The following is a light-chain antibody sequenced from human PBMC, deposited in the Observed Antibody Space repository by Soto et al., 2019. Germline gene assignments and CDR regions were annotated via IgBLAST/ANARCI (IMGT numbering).Light chain of an antibody. V-gene: IGKV1-5*01. CDR3: QQYGSSLT. CDR1: QSISSW. Sequence: DIQMTQSPSTLSASVGDRVTITCRASQSISSWLAWYQQKPGKAPKLLIYDASSLESGVPSRFSGSGSGTEFTLTISSLQPDDFAVYYCQQYGSSLTFGQGTRLEIK. CDR2: DAS. J-gene: IGKJ5*01.